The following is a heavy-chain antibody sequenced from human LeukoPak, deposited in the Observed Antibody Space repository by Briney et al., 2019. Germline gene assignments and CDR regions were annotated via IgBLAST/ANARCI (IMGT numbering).Heavy chain of an antibody. CDR2: IYYSGST. CDR1: GGSISSGDYY. V-gene: IGHV4-30-4*01. Sequence: SRTLSLTCTVSGGSISSGDYYWSWIRQPPGKGLEWIGYIYYSGSTYYNPSLKSRVTISVDTSKNQFSLKLSSVTAADTAVYYCAMGITMVRGLEYWGQGTLVTVSS. J-gene: IGHJ4*02. CDR3: AMGITMVRGLEY. D-gene: IGHD3-10*01.